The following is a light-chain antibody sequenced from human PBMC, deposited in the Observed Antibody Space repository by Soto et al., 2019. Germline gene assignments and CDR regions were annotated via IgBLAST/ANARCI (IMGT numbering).Light chain of an antibody. J-gene: IGLJ1*01. V-gene: IGLV1-44*01. CDR2: SNN. Sequence: QSVLTQPPSASGTPGQRVTISCSGSSSNIGSNTVNWYQQLPGTAPKLLIYSNNQRPSGVSSRFSGSKSGNTASLTISGLQAEDEAHYYCCTYAGSSFYVFGTGTKVTVL. CDR3: CTYAGSSFYV. CDR1: SSNIGSNT.